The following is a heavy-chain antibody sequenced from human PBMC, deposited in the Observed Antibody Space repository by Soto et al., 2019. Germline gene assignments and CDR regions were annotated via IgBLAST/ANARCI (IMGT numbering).Heavy chain of an antibody. CDR3: ARASPSRAAAGMEIDH. D-gene: IGHD6-13*01. J-gene: IGHJ4*02. CDR1: GGSISRYY. V-gene: IGHV4-59*08. CDR2: IYYRGNT. Sequence: QVQLQESGPGLVKPSETLSLTCTVSGGSISRYYWSWIRQPPGKGLEWIGYIYYRGNTNYNPSLKSRVTISVDTSEKQFSLKLSPVTAADTAVYYCARASPSRAAAGMEIDHWGQGTLVTVSS.